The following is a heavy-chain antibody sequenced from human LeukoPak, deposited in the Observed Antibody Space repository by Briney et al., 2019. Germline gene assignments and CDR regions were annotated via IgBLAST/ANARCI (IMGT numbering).Heavy chain of an antibody. CDR1: GFTFSSYG. CDR3: AKLPIVVVITTLGDAFDI. CDR2: IRYDGTNK. D-gene: IGHD3-22*01. Sequence: GGSLRLSCAASGFTFSSYGMHWVRQAPGKGLEWVAFIRYDGTNKYYADSVKGRFTISRDNSKNTLYLQISSLRAEDTAVYYCAKLPIVVVITTLGDAFDIWGQGTMVTVSS. J-gene: IGHJ3*02. V-gene: IGHV3-30*02.